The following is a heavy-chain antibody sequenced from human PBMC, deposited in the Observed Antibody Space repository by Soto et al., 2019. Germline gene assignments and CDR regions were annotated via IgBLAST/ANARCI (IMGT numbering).Heavy chain of an antibody. CDR1: GYTVTSYA. CDR2: INAGNGNT. J-gene: IGHJ5*02. Sequence: ASVNVSSKASGYTVTSYALHAVRQAPGQRFEWMGWINAGNGNTKYSRKFQGRVTITRDTSASTAYMELSSLKTEDTAVYYCTRHTFDYSGSYSRCFDPRGQGILVTVS. D-gene: IGHD1-26*01. CDR3: TRHTFDYSGSYSRCFDP. V-gene: IGHV1-3*01.